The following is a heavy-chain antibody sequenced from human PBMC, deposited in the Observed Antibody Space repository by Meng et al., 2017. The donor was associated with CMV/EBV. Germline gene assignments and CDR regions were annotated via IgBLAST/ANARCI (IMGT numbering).Heavy chain of an antibody. Sequence: QVHLVQSGAEVKKPGASVKVSCKASGYTFTGYYMHWVRQAPGQGLEWMGWINPNSGGTRFVQKFQGRVTMTRDTSISTTYMELGGLRSDDTAVYYCARGIAAAGTWGWFDPWGQGTLVTVSS. D-gene: IGHD6-13*01. CDR1: GYTFTGYY. CDR3: ARGIAAAGTWGWFDP. J-gene: IGHJ5*02. CDR2: INPNSGGT. V-gene: IGHV1-2*02.